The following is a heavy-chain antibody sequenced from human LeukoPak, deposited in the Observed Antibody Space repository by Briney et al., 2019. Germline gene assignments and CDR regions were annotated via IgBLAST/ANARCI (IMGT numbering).Heavy chain of an antibody. D-gene: IGHD4-23*01. CDR1: GFTFSSYE. V-gene: IGHV3-48*03. CDR2: ISSSGSTI. J-gene: IGHJ4*02. CDR3: ARDYGGSSPFDY. Sequence: GGSLRLSCAASGFTFSSYEMHWVRQAPGKGLEWVSYISSSGSTIYYADSVKGRFSISRDNAKNSLYLQMNSLRAEDTAVYYCARDYGGSSPFDYWGQGTLVTVSS.